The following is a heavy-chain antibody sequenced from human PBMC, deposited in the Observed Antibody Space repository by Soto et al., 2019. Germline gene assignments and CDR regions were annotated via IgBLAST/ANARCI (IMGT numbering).Heavy chain of an antibody. Sequence: QVQLVQSGAEVKKPGASVKVSCKASGYTFTGYYMHWVRQAPGQGLEWMGWINPNSGDTNYAQKFQGRVTMTRDTSISTGDMELSRLRSDDTAVYYCARGGSSGWYGDYWGQGILVTVSS. CDR1: GYTFTGYY. CDR3: ARGGSSGWYGDY. J-gene: IGHJ4*02. V-gene: IGHV1-2*02. CDR2: INPNSGDT. D-gene: IGHD6-19*01.